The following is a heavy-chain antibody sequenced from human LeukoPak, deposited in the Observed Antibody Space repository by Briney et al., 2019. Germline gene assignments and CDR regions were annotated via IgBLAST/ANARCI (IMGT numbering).Heavy chain of an antibody. D-gene: IGHD2-15*01. CDR3: AIGSYCGGGSCYPLFDY. CDR1: GFTFSSYG. CDR2: ISYDGSNK. V-gene: IGHV3-30*03. J-gene: IGHJ4*02. Sequence: GGSLRLSCAASGFTFSSYGMHWVRQAPGKGLEWVAVISYDGSNKYYADSVKGRFTISRDNSKNTLYLQMNSLRAEDTAVYYCAIGSYCGGGSCYPLFDYWGRGTLVTVSS.